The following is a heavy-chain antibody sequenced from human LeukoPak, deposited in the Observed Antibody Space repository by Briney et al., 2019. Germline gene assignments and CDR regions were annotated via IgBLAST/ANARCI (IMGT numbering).Heavy chain of an antibody. Sequence: SQTLSLTCTVSGYSISSGYYWGWIRQPPGKGLEWIGSIYHSGSTYYNPSLKSRVTISVDTSKNQFSLKLSSVTAADTAVYYCARGDYYYLDVWGKRTKGTGFS. J-gene: IGHJ6*03. CDR3: ARGDYYYLDV. CDR2: IYHSGST. V-gene: IGHV4-38-2*02. CDR1: GYSISSGYY.